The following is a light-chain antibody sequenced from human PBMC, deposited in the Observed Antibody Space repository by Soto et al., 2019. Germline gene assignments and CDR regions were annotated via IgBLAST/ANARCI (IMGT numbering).Light chain of an antibody. Sequence: SYELTQPPSVSVAPGKTARITCGGHNIGSKSLHWYQQKPGQAPVLVIYYDSDRPSGIPERFSGSNSGNTATLTISRVEAGDEADYYCQVWDSSSDHVVFGGGTKLTVL. CDR1: NIGSKS. CDR2: YDS. J-gene: IGLJ2*01. CDR3: QVWDSSSDHVV. V-gene: IGLV3-21*04.